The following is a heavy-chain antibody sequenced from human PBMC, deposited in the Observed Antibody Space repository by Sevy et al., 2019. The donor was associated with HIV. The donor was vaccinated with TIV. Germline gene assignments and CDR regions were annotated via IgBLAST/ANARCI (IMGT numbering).Heavy chain of an antibody. CDR1: GYTFTGYY. Sequence: ASVKVSCKASGYTFTGYYMHWVRQAPGQGLEWMGRSNPNSGGTNYAQKFQGRVTMTRDTSISTAYMELSRLRSDDTAVYYCARARTMVQGVDFDYWGQGTLVTVSS. J-gene: IGHJ4*02. CDR2: SNPNSGGT. D-gene: IGHD3-10*01. V-gene: IGHV1-2*06. CDR3: ARARTMVQGVDFDY.